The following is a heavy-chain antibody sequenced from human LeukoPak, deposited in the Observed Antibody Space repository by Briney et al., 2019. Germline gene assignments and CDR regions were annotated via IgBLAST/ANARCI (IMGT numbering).Heavy chain of an antibody. V-gene: IGHV3-72*01. CDR3: ARGFCSGGTCYSGTH. CDR1: GFTSSDHY. CDR2: SRDKASRYTT. J-gene: IGHJ4*02. Sequence: GGSLRLSCAASGFTSSDHYMDWIRQAPGKGLEWVGRSRDKASRYTTEYAASAEGRFILSRDDLKNSLYLQLSSLTTEDTAVYYCARGFCSGGTCYSGTHWGQGTLDTVSS. D-gene: IGHD2-15*01.